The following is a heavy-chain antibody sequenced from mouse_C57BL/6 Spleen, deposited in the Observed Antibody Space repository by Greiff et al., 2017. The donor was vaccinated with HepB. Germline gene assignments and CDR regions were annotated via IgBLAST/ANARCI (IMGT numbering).Heavy chain of an antibody. Sequence: VQLQQSGAELVKPGASVKISCKASGYAFSSYWMNWVKQRPGKGLEWIGQIYPGDGDTNYNGKFKGKATLTADKSSSTAYMQLSSLTSEDSAVYVCARSSQRRYAMDDWGQGTSVTVSS. V-gene: IGHV1-80*01. CDR3: ARSSQRRYAMDD. CDR1: GYAFSSYW. CDR2: IYPGDGDT. J-gene: IGHJ4*01.